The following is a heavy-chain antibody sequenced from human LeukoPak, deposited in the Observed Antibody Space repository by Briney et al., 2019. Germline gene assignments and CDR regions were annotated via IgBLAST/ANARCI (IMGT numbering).Heavy chain of an antibody. J-gene: IGHJ4*02. Sequence: ASVKVSCKASGYTFTSYYMHWVRQAPRQGLEWMGIINPSGGSTSYAQKFQGRVTMTRDTSTSTVYMELSSLRSEDTAVYYCARANTPQVVVPAAYYWGQGTLVTVSS. CDR1: GYTFTSYY. D-gene: IGHD2-2*01. CDR3: ARANTPQVVVPAAYY. V-gene: IGHV1-46*01. CDR2: INPSGGST.